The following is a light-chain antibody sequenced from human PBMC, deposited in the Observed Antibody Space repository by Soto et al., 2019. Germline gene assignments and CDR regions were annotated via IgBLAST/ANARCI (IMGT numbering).Light chain of an antibody. CDR3: QKYGSSPLLT. V-gene: IGKV3-20*01. CDR2: GAS. CDR1: QSVSSSY. Sequence: EIVLTQSPGTLSLSPGERATLSCRASQSVSSSYLAWYQRKPGQAPRLLIYGASSRATGIPDRFSGSGSGTDFTLTISRLEPEDFAVYYCQKYGSSPLLTFGGGTKVDIK. J-gene: IGKJ4*01.